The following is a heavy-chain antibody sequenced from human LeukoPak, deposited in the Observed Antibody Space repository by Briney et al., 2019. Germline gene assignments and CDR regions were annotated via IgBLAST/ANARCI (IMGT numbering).Heavy chain of an antibody. CDR2: ISGSGGST. CDR1: GFTCSSYA. CDR3: AKDPALRVAVVVVAAKREGY. Sequence: PGGSLRRSCAASGFTCSSYAMSWVRQAPGKGLEWVSAISGSGGSTYYADSVKGRFTISRDNSKNTLYLQTTSLRAEDTAVYYCAKDPALRVAVVVVAAKREGYWGQGTLVTVSS. D-gene: IGHD2-15*01. J-gene: IGHJ4*02. V-gene: IGHV3-23*01.